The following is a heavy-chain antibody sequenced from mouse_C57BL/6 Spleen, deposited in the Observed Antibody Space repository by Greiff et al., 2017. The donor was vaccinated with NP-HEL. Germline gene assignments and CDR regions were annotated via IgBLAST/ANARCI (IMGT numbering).Heavy chain of an antibody. CDR3: TRPYGKMAMDY. J-gene: IGHJ4*01. D-gene: IGHD2-1*01. CDR2: ISSGGDYI. Sequence: EVQRVESGEGLVKPGGSLKLSCAASGFTFSSYAMSWVRQTPEKRLEWVAYISSGGDYIYYADTVKGRFTISRDNARNTLYLQMSSLKSEDTAMYYCTRPYGKMAMDYWGQGTSVTVSS. V-gene: IGHV5-9-1*02. CDR1: GFTFSSYA.